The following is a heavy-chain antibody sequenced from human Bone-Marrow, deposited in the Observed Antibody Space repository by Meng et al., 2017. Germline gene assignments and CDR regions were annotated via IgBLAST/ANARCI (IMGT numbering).Heavy chain of an antibody. J-gene: IGHJ4*02. CDR2: ISSSGSTI. D-gene: IGHD3-22*01. V-gene: IGHV3-11*04. Sequence: GESLKISCAASGFTFSDYYMSWIRQAPGKGLEWVSYISSSGSTIYYADSVKGRFTISRDNAKNSLYLQMNSLRAEDTGVYYCARDCYYYDSSGYCYWGQGTLVTVSS. CDR1: GFTFSDYY. CDR3: ARDCYYYDSSGYCY.